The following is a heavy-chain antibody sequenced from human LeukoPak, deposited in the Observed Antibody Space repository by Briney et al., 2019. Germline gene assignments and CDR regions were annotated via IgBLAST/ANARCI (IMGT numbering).Heavy chain of an antibody. V-gene: IGHV4-39*01. CDR2: IYYSGST. J-gene: IGHJ4*02. Sequence: SETLSLTCAVSGVSISGSGHYWGWIRQPPGKGLEWIGSIYYSGSTYYNPSLKSRVTISVDTSKNQFSLKLSSVTAADTAVYYCARHLIVGVTKAGRYFDYWGQGTLVTVSS. CDR3: ARHLIVGVTKAGRYFDY. D-gene: IGHD1-26*01. CDR1: GVSISGSGHY.